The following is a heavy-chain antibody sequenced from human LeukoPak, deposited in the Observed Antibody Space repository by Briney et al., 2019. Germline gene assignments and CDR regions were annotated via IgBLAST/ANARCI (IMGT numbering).Heavy chain of an antibody. J-gene: IGHJ4*02. Sequence: GGSLKLSCAASGFTFSSYSMNWVRQAPGKGLEWVSSISSTSSYIYYADSLKGRFTISRDNAKNSLYLQMNSLRAEDTAVYYCARRFGEGAIDYWGQGTLVTVSS. CDR3: ARRFGEGAIDY. CDR1: GFTFSSYS. D-gene: IGHD3-10*01. CDR2: ISSTSSYI. V-gene: IGHV3-21*01.